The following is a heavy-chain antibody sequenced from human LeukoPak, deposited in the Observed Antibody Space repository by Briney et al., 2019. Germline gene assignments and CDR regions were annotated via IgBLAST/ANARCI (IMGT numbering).Heavy chain of an antibody. CDR1: GGSFSGYY. D-gene: IGHD6-6*01. CDR3: ARGRGPRSSFDP. V-gene: IGHV4-34*01. J-gene: IGHJ5*02. Sequence: PSETLSLTCAVYGGSFSGYYWSWIRQPPGKGLEWIGEINHSGSTNYNPSLKSRVTISVDTSKNQFSLKLSSATAADTAVYYCARGRGPRSSFDPWGQGTLVTVSS. CDR2: INHSGST.